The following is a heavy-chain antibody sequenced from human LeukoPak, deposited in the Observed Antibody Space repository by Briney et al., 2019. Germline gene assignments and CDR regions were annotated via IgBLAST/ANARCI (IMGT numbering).Heavy chain of an antibody. CDR1: GGSISSSSYY. CDR3: ARQGNYDSSGYFQVYY. V-gene: IGHV4-39*01. J-gene: IGHJ4*02. Sequence: SETLSLTCTVSGGSISSSSYYWGWIRQPPGKGLEWIGSIYYSGSTYYNPSLKSRVTISVDTSKNQFSLKLSSVTAADMAVYYCARQGNYDSSGYFQVYYWGQGTLVTVSS. CDR2: IYYSGST. D-gene: IGHD3-22*01.